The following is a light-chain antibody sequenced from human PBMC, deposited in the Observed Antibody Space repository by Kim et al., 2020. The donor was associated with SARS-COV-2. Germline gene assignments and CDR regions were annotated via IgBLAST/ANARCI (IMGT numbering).Light chain of an antibody. J-gene: IGLJ2*01. V-gene: IGLV3-1*01. CDR3: QAWDSSAVV. CDR1: KLGDKY. CDR2: QDN. Sequence: SYELTQPPSVSVSPGQTASITCSGNKLGDKYACWYQQKPGQSPMVVIYQDNKRPAGIPERFSGSNSGNTATLTISGTQAMDEADYYCQAWDSSAVVFGGG.